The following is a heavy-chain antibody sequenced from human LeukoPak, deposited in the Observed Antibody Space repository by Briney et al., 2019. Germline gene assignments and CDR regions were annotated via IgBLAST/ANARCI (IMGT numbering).Heavy chain of an antibody. CDR3: ARTGSFAY. D-gene: IGHD1-14*01. J-gene: IGHJ4*02. Sequence: VKVSCKASGYTFTAYYMHWVRQAPGQGLEWMGWINPNSGATIYAQNFQGRVTMTTDTSISTAYMELTRLGSDDTAVYYCARTGSFAYWGQGTLVTVSS. V-gene: IGHV1-2*02. CDR2: INPNSGAT. CDR1: GYTFTAYY.